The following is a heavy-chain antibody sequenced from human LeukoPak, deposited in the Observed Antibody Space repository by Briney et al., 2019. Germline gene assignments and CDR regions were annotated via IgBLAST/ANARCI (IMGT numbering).Heavy chain of an antibody. J-gene: IGHJ3*02. Sequence: PGGSLRLSCAASGFSVSSRYMIWVRQAPGMGLEWVSVLYSGGSTYYADSVEGRFTISRDNSKNTLYLQMNSLRAEDTAVYYCATSWILMVTGAFDIWGQGTMVTVSS. CDR1: GFSVSSRY. D-gene: IGHD5-18*01. CDR3: ATSWILMVTGAFDI. V-gene: IGHV3-53*01. CDR2: LYSGGST.